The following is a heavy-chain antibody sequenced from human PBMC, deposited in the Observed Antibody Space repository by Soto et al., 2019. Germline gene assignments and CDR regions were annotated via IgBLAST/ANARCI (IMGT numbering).Heavy chain of an antibody. CDR3: ARETIFGAPRNYYYGMDV. V-gene: IGHV3-33*01. J-gene: IGHJ6*02. CDR1: GFTFSSYG. CDR2: IWYDGSNK. Sequence: GGSLRLSCAASGFTFSSYGMHWVRQAPGKGLEWVAVIWYDGSNKYYADSVKGRFTISRDNSKNTLYLQMNSLRAEDTAVYYCARETIFGAPRNYYYGMDVWGQGTTVTVSS. D-gene: IGHD3-3*01.